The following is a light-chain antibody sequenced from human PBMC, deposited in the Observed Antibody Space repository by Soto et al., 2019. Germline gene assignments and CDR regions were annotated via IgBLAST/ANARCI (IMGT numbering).Light chain of an antibody. CDR1: SSDVGGYNY. CDR2: DVS. CDR3: SSYTSSSTLYVV. J-gene: IGLJ2*01. Sequence: QSALTQPASVSGSPGQSITISCTGTSSDVGGYNYVSWYQQHPGKAPKLMIYDVSNRPSGVSNRFSGSKSGNTASLTISGRQAEDDADYYCSSYTSSSTLYVVFGGGTKLTVL. V-gene: IGLV2-14*01.